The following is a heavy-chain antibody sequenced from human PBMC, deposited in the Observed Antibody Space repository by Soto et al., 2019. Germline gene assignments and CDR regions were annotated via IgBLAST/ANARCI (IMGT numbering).Heavy chain of an antibody. V-gene: IGHV4-4*02. D-gene: IGHD6-25*01. CDR3: AKAAAYCFDS. CDR2: IYHSGST. J-gene: IGHJ4*02. CDR1: GASISNSHW. Sequence: SETPSLTCVVSGASISNSHWLSWVRQPPGEGLEWIGEIYHSGSTNYNPSLGSRVTISVDKSKNQISLRLNSVTAADTAVYYCAKAAAYCFDSWGRGPLVTVP.